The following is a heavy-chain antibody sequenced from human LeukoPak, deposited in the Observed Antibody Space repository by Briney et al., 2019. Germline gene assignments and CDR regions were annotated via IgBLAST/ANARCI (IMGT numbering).Heavy chain of an antibody. D-gene: IGHD1-26*01. CDR2: IYHSGST. Sequence: SETLSLTCTVSGYSISSGYYWGWIRQPPGKGLEWIGSIYHSGSTYYNPSLKSRVTISVDTSKNQFSLKLSPVTAADTAMYYCARDSGSQGLDYWGQGTLVTVSS. CDR1: GYSISSGYY. V-gene: IGHV4-38-2*02. CDR3: ARDSGSQGLDY. J-gene: IGHJ4*02.